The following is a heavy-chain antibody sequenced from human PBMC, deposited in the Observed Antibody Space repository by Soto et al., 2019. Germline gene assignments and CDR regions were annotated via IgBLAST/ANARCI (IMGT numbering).Heavy chain of an antibody. CDR3: ARGDSTVSSVFDY. CDR1: GGPFSSGGYY. CDR2: IYQNGDT. V-gene: IGHV4-31*03. J-gene: IGHJ4*02. Sequence: QVQLQESGPGLLKPSQTLSLTCTVSGGPFSSGGYYWSWIRQEPGKGLEWIGYIYQNGDTSYNPSLKSRVTISADTSKTQFSLKLSSVTAADTAVYYCARGDSTVSSVFDYWGQGMLVTVSS. D-gene: IGHD4-17*01.